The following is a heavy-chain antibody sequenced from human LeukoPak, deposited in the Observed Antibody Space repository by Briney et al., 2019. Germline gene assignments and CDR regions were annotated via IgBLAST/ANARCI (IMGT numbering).Heavy chain of an antibody. J-gene: IGHJ4*02. CDR1: GNSISRAGYY. Sequence: SETLSLTCTVSGNSISRAGYYWNWIRQHPGKGLEWIGYIYYNGNTFYNPSLESRMTMSLGTSKSQFSLKLSSVTAADTAVYYCARSGDLGGGFDYWGQGTLVTVSS. CDR3: ARSGDLGGGFDY. CDR2: IYYNGNT. D-gene: IGHD3-10*01. V-gene: IGHV4-31*03.